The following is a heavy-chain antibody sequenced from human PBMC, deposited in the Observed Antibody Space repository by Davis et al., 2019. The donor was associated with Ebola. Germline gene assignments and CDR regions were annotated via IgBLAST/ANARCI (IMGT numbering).Heavy chain of an antibody. V-gene: IGHV3-48*04. CDR3: ARDGRVCSGGSCYSSFDY. D-gene: IGHD2-15*01. Sequence: GESLKISCAASGFTFSSYSMNWVRQAPGKGLEWVSYISSSSSTIYYADSVKGRFTISRDNAKNSLYLQMNSLRAEDTAVYYCARDGRVCSGGSCYSSFDYWGQGTLVTVSS. J-gene: IGHJ4*02. CDR1: GFTFSSYS. CDR2: ISSSSSTI.